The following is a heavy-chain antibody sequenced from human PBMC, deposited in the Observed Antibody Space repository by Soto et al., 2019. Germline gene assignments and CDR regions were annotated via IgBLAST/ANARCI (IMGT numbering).Heavy chain of an antibody. V-gene: IGHV4-31*03. Sequence: QVRLQESGPGLVKPSQTLSLTCTVSGGSIRSGGYFWTWIRQHPGKGLEWIGYIYDSANTYYNPSLQSRVTISAATSKSKFSLKLASVTASETAGYDCVRARSYDDESSAPRGIDAFEIWGQGTMVTVSS. CDR3: VRARSYDDESSAPRGIDAFEI. CDR2: IYDSANT. CDR1: GGSIRSGGYF. D-gene: IGHD3-22*01. J-gene: IGHJ3*02.